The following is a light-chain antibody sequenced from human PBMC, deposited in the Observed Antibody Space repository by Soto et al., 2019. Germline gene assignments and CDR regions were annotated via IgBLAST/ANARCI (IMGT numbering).Light chain of an antibody. CDR1: QRVSRNY. CDR3: QNYDTSPT. J-gene: IGKJ1*01. Sequence: EIVLTQSPGTLSLSAGERATLSCRARQRVSRNYLAWYQHKPGQAPTALIYGASNTATVVPDRFTGSGSGTDFTLTISRLEPEDFAVYYCQNYDTSPTFGQGTKVEVK. CDR2: GAS. V-gene: IGKV3-20*01.